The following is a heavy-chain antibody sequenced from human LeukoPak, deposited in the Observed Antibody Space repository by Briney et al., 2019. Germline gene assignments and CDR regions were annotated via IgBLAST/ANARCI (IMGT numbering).Heavy chain of an antibody. J-gene: IGHJ4*02. CDR2: IFTSGIT. D-gene: IGHD7-27*01. Sequence: SETLSLTCTVSGGSISSGSYYWSWIRQPAGKGLEWIGRIFTSGITNYNPSLQSRVTISLDTYKNQFSLKLNAVTAADTAVYYCAVYWGARFDYWGQGTLVTVSS. CDR3: AVYWGARFDY. V-gene: IGHV4-61*02. CDR1: GGSISSGSYY.